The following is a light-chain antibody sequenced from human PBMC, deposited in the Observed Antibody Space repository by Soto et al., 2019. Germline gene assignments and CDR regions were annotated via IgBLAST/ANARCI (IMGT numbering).Light chain of an antibody. CDR1: QSVSNSY. J-gene: IGKJ1*01. CDR2: GAS. Sequence: EIVLTQSPGTLSLSPGERATFSCRASQSVSNSYLAWYQQKPGQAPRLLIYGASSRATGIPDRFSGSGSGTDFTLTISRLEPEDFAVYYCQQYGSSPRTFGQGTKVEVK. CDR3: QQYGSSPRT. V-gene: IGKV3-20*01.